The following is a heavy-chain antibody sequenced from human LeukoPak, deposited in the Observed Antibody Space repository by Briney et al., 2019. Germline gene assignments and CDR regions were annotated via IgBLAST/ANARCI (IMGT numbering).Heavy chain of an antibody. CDR3: AKAHCSPTSCSRIDY. CDR1: GLTVSSNY. J-gene: IGHJ4*02. Sequence: GGSLRLSCAGSGLTVSSNYMSWVRQAPGKGLGWVSAISGSGGSTFYADSVKGRFTISRDNSKNTVYLQMSGLRAEDTALYYCAKAHCSPTSCSRIDYWGQGTLVTVSS. V-gene: IGHV3-23*01. CDR2: ISGSGGST. D-gene: IGHD2-2*01.